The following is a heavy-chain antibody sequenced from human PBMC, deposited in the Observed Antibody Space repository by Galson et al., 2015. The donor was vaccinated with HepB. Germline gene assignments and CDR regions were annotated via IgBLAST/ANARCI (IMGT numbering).Heavy chain of an antibody. J-gene: IGHJ4*02. CDR2: ISSNGGST. D-gene: IGHD3-9*01. V-gene: IGHV3-64*01. Sequence: SLRLSCAASGFTFSSYAMHWVRQAPGKGLEYVSAISSNGGSTYYANSVKGRFTISRDNSKNTLYLQMGSLRAEDMAVYYCASGSLTGYFRLWGQGTLVTVSS. CDR3: ASGSLTGYFRL. CDR1: GFTFSSYA.